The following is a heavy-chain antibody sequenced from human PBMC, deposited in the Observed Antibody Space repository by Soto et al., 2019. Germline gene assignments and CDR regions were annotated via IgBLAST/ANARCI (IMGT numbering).Heavy chain of an antibody. D-gene: IGHD2-15*01. CDR1: GYTFTGYY. Sequence: SVKVSCKASGYTFTGYYMHWVRQAPGQGLEWMGWINPNSGGTDYAQKFQGWVTMTRDTSISTAYMELSSLRSEDTAVYYCASVETQRYYYGMDVWGQGTTVTVSS. CDR3: ASVETQRYYYGMDV. J-gene: IGHJ6*02. V-gene: IGHV1-2*04. CDR2: INPNSGGT.